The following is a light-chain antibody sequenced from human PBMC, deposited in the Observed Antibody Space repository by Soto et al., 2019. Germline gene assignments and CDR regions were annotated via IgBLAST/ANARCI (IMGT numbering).Light chain of an antibody. J-gene: IGKJ5*01. CDR1: QDINTY. Sequence: DIQLTQSPSFLSASVGDRVTITCRASQDINTYLAWYQQKPGKAPKLLIFAASTLQNGVPSRFSGSGSGTEVTVTITSLQPEDFATYCWQQSKSYPITFGQGTRLEIK. CDR2: AAS. V-gene: IGKV1-9*01. CDR3: QQSKSYPIT.